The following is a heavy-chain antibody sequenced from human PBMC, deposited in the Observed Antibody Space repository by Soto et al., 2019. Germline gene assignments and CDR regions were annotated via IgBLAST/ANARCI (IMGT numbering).Heavy chain of an antibody. Sequence: QVQLVQSGGEVKKPGASVKVSCKTSGYTFTTYGISWVRQAPGQGLEWVGWISAYSGKTHYAQKFQGKVTMTTDTSTNTGYRELRSLRTDDTAVYYSARDPYGGEHQYWGQGTLVTVSS. CDR3: ARDPYGGEHQY. D-gene: IGHD3-16*01. V-gene: IGHV1-18*01. CDR1: GYTFTTYG. J-gene: IGHJ4*02. CDR2: ISAYSGKT.